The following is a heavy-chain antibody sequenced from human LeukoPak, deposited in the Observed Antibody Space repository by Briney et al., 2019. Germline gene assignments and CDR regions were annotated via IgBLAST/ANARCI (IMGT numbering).Heavy chain of an antibody. D-gene: IGHD2-15*01. CDR2: ISGDGRDT. J-gene: IGHJ3*01. CDR1: GFTFDDYA. V-gene: IGHV3-43*02. Sequence: GGSLRLSCAASGFTFDDYAMHWVRQAPGKGLEWVSLISGDGRDTFYRDSVKGRFTISIDNSKNSLCLQMISLRTEDTAWYYCAKDRIMAYQDTADSFDVCGQGTMVTVSS. CDR3: AKDRIMAYQDTADSFDV.